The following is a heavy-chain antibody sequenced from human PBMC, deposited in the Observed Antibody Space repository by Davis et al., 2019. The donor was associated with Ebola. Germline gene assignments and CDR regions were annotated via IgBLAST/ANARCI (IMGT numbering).Heavy chain of an antibody. Sequence: SETLSLTCAVYGGSFSDYYWSWIRQPPGKGLEWIGEINHSGSTNYNPSLKSRVTISVDTSKNQFSLKLSSVTAADTAVYYCARGVWSTSGNWFDPWGQGTLVTVSS. CDR2: INHSGST. CDR1: GGSFSDYY. J-gene: IGHJ5*02. D-gene: IGHD2/OR15-2a*01. CDR3: ARGVWSTSGNWFDP. V-gene: IGHV4-34*01.